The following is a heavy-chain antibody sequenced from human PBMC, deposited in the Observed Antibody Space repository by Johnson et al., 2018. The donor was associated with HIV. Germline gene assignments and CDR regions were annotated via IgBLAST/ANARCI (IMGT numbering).Heavy chain of an antibody. CDR1: GFTFSSYG. CDR3: AKDGAKYYYDTQDAFDI. V-gene: IGHV3-30*02. J-gene: IGHJ3*02. Sequence: QVQLVESGGGVVQPGTSLRLSCAASGFTFSSYGIHWVRQAPGKGLEWVAFIWHDGRDVYYADSVKGRFTVSRDNSKNTLYLQMNSLRAEDTAVYYCAKDGAKYYYDTQDAFDIWGQGTMVTVSS. D-gene: IGHD3-22*01. CDR2: IWHDGRDV.